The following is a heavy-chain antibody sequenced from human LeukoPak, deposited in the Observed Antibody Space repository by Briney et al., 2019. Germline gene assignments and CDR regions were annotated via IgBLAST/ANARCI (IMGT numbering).Heavy chain of an antibody. CDR1: GFTVSSNY. CDR2: IYSGGST. J-gene: IGHJ4*02. V-gene: IGHV3-53*01. Sequence: PGGSLRLSCAASGFTVSSNYMSWVRQAPGKGLEWVSVIYSGGSTYYADSVKGRFTISRDNSKNTLYLQMNSLRAEDTAVYYCARSPQVCYSSSWYFDYWGQGTLVTVSS. CDR3: ARSPQVCYSSSWYFDY. D-gene: IGHD6-13*01.